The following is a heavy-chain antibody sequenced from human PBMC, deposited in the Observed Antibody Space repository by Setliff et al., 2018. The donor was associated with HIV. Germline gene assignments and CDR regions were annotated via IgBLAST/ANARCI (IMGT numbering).Heavy chain of an antibody. D-gene: IGHD3-22*01. CDR1: GFTFSSYR. CDR3: ARTAYYRDSSGYYSVAFDM. Sequence: GGSLRLSCAASGFTFSSYRMHWVRQTPGKGLEWVSHIGTAGDTYYLDSVKGRFTISREDARNSGYLQMNSLRDDDTAVYFCARTAYYRDSSGYYSVAFDMWGPGTMVTVSS. CDR2: IGTAGDT. J-gene: IGHJ3*02. V-gene: IGHV3-13*01.